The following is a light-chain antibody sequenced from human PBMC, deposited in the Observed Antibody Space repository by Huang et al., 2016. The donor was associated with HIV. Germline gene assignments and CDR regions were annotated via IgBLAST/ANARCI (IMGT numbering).Light chain of an antibody. CDR3: MQGTHWPPT. V-gene: IGKV2-30*02. CDR1: QSLVHSDGKTY. Sequence: DVVMTQSPLSLPVTLGQPASISCRSSQSLVHSDGKTYLNWFHQRPGQSPRRLIYKVSNRDAGVPDRFSGSGSGTDFTLKISMVEAEDVGVYYCMQGTHWPPTFGGGTKVEIK. CDR2: KVS. J-gene: IGKJ4*01.